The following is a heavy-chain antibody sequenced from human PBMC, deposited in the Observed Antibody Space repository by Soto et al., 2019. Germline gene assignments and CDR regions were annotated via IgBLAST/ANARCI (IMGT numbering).Heavy chain of an antibody. V-gene: IGHV4-59*01. CDR3: ARDFHYYDSSGYWNWLDP. Sequence: PSETLSLTCTVSGGSISSYYWSWIRQPPGKGLEWIGYIYYGGSTNYNPSLKSRVTISVDTSKNQFSLKLSSVTAADTAVYYCARDFHYYDSSGYWNWLDPWGQGTLVTVSS. D-gene: IGHD3-22*01. J-gene: IGHJ5*02. CDR2: IYYGGST. CDR1: GGSISSYY.